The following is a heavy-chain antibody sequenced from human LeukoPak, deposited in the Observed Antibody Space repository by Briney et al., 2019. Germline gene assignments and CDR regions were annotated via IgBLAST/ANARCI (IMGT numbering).Heavy chain of an antibody. CDR1: GFTFSSYG. J-gene: IGHJ4*02. CDR3: ATEVGYCSGGSCYRGLDY. Sequence: SGGSLRLSCAASGFTFSSYGMHWVRQAPGKGLEWVAVISYDGSNKYYADSVKGRFTISRDNSKNTLYLQMNSLRAEDTAVYYCATEVGYCSGGSCYRGLDYWGQGTLVTVCS. D-gene: IGHD2-15*01. V-gene: IGHV3-30*03. CDR2: ISYDGSNK.